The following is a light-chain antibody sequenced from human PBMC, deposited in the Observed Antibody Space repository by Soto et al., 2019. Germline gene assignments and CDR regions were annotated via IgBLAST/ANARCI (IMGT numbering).Light chain of an antibody. V-gene: IGLV1-47*01. CDR3: AAWDDSLTGVV. CDR2: RDS. J-gene: IGLJ2*01. CDR1: SSNIGSNY. Sequence: QPVLTQPPSASGTPGQRVTIYCSGSSSNIGSNYVYWYQQFPETAPKLLIYRDSQRPSGVPDRFSGSKSGTSASLAISGLRSEDEADYYCAAWDDSLTGVVFGGGTKLTVL.